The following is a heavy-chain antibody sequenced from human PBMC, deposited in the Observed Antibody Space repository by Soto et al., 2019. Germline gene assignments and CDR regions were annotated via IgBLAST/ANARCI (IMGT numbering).Heavy chain of an antibody. V-gene: IGHV3-48*01. Sequence: PGGSLRLSCAASGFTFSSYSMNWVRQAPGKGLEWVSYISSSSSTIYYADSVKGRFTISRDNAKNSLYLQMNSLRAEDTAVYYCARKDIVVLVAPDDAFAIWGQGTMVTVSS. CDR1: GFTFSSYS. J-gene: IGHJ3*02. CDR3: ARKDIVVLVAPDDAFAI. CDR2: ISSSSSTI. D-gene: IGHD2-15*01.